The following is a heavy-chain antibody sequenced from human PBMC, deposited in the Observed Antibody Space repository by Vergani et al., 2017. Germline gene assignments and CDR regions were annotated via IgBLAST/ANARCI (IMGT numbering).Heavy chain of an antibody. CDR3: ARERDNWNDVVDY. Sequence: VQLLESGGGLVQPGGSLRLSCAASGFTFRSYAMHWVRQAPGKGLEWVAVISYDGSNKYYADSVKGRFTISRDNSKNTLYLQMNSLRAEDTAVYYCARERDNWNDVVDYWGQGTLVTVSS. V-gene: IGHV3-30-3*01. CDR2: ISYDGSNK. CDR1: GFTFRSYA. D-gene: IGHD1-1*01. J-gene: IGHJ4*02.